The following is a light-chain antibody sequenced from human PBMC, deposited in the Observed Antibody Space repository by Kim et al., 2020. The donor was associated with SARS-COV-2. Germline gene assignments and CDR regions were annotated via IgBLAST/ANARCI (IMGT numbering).Light chain of an antibody. J-gene: IGLJ3*02. CDR2: QDS. Sequence: SYELTQPPSVSVSLGQTASITCYGDKLGDKYACWYQQKPGQSPVLVIYQDSKRPSGIPERFSGSNSGNTATLTISGTQAMDEADYYCQAWDSSTIVFGGGTKLTVL. V-gene: IGLV3-1*01. CDR1: KLGDKY. CDR3: QAWDSSTIV.